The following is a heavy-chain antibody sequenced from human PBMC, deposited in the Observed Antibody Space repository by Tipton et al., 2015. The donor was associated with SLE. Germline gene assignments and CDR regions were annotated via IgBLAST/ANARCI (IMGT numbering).Heavy chain of an antibody. Sequence: TLSLTCSASGDSISSYSNYWGWIRQPPGKGLEWIGSISHIGSAYYKPSLKSRVTISVDTSKNQFSLKLSSVTAADTAVYYCGRFWTGYRNFDSWGQGILVTVSS. D-gene: IGHD3/OR15-3a*01. CDR2: ISHIGSA. V-gene: IGHV4-39*07. CDR3: GRFWTGYRNFDS. J-gene: IGHJ4*02. CDR1: GDSISSYSNY.